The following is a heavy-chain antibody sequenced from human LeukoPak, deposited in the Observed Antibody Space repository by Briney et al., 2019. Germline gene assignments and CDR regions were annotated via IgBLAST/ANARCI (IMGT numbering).Heavy chain of an antibody. CDR2: ITSSGSTI. CDR1: GFTYSSYD. Sequence: PGGPLRLSCAASGFTYSSYDMNWVREAPGGALEGVSHITSSGSTIYYGDSVKGRFTIYRDHDENTLYVQKKSVRAEDTAVYYCAKDRHRIPYSSGWYRTVYCDYWGQGTLVTVSS. D-gene: IGHD6-19*01. V-gene: IGHV3-48*03. CDR3: AKDRHRIPYSSGWYRTVYCDY. J-gene: IGHJ4*02.